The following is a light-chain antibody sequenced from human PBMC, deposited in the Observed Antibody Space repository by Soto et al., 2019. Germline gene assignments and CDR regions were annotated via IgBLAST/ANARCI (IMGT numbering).Light chain of an antibody. V-gene: IGKV3-20*01. CDR3: QQYGSSPWT. CDR1: QSVSSSY. CDR2: GAS. J-gene: IGKJ1*01. Sequence: EIVLTQSPGTLSLSPGERATLSCRASQSVSSSYLAWYQQKPGQAPRPLIYGASSRAIGIPDRFSGSGSGTDFTLTIGRLEPEDFAVYYCQQYGSSPWTFGQGTKVEIK.